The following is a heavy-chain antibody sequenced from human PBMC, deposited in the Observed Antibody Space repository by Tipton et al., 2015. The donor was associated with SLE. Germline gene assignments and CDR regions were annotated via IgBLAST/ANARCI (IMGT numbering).Heavy chain of an antibody. CDR3: ARDLTLDY. CDR1: GGSISGHY. J-gene: IGHJ4*02. Sequence: TLSLTCTVSGGSISGHYWSWIRQPPGKGLEWIGYIYYSGSTNYNPSLKSRVTISVDTSKNQFSLKLSSVTAADTAVYYCARDLTLDYWGQGSLVTVSS. V-gene: IGHV4-59*11. CDR2: IYYSGST. D-gene: IGHD4-23*01.